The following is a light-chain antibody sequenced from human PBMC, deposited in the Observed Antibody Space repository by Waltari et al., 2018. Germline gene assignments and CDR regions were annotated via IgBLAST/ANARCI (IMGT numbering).Light chain of an antibody. CDR3: QQYSTFPPT. J-gene: IGKJ4*01. CDR2: AAS. V-gene: IGKV1-16*02. CDR1: QAISTF. Sequence: DIQMTQSPSPLSPPVGARVTLTCRASQAISTFLAWVQLKPGKAPKSLIYAASTLQTGVSSNFSGSGSGTDFTLTISSLQPGDCATYYCQQYSTFPPTFGGGTRVEI.